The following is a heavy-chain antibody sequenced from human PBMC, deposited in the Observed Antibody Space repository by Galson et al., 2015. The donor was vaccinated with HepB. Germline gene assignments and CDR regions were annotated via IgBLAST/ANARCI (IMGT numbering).Heavy chain of an antibody. CDR2: ISGRGGDT. V-gene: IGHV3-23*01. D-gene: IGHD4-17*01. Sequence: SLRLSCAASGFTFSSYGMSWVRQAPGKGLEWISGISGRGGDTYYADSVMGRFTISRDNSKNTLYLQMNSLRAEDTAVYYCARDRGFTTVSPFDYWGQGTLVTVSS. CDR1: GFTFSSYG. CDR3: ARDRGFTTVSPFDY. J-gene: IGHJ4*02.